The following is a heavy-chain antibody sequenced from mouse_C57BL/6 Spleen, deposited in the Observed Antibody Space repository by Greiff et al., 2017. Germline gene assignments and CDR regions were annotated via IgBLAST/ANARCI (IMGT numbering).Heavy chain of an antibody. D-gene: IGHD3-2*02. Sequence: QVQLKESGPELVKPGASVKISCKASGYAFSSSWMNWVKQRPGKGLEWIGRIYPGDGDTNYNGKFKGKATLTADKSSSTAYMQLSSLTSEDSAVYFCARSGGSGYVAYWGQGTLVTVSA. CDR3: ARSGGSGYVAY. CDR1: GYAFSSSW. J-gene: IGHJ3*01. V-gene: IGHV1-82*01. CDR2: IYPGDGDT.